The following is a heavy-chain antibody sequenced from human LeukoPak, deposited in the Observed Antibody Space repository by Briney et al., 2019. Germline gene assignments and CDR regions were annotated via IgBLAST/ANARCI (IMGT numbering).Heavy chain of an antibody. V-gene: IGHV1-2*02. D-gene: IGHD4-17*01. Sequence: ASVKDSCKASGYTFTGYYTHWVRPAPGQGLEWRGWINPNSGGTNYAQNFQGRVTMTRDTSISTAYMELSRLRSDDTAVYYCARDSGGDYVRADAFDVWGQGTMVTVSS. J-gene: IGHJ3*01. CDR2: INPNSGGT. CDR3: ARDSGGDYVRADAFDV. CDR1: GYTFTGYY.